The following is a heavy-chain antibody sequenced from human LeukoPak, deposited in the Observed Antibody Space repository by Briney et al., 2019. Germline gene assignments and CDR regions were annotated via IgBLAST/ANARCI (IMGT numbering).Heavy chain of an antibody. V-gene: IGHV4-30-2*01. D-gene: IGHD3-10*01. CDR1: GGSISSGGYS. J-gene: IGHJ5*02. Sequence: PSQTLSLTCAVSGGSISSGGYSWSWIRQPPGKGLEWIGYIYHSGSTYYNPSLKSRVTISVDRSKNQFSLKLSSVTAADTAVYYCARDMAGSLYPWGQGTLVTVSS. CDR3: ARDMAGSLYP. CDR2: IYHSGST.